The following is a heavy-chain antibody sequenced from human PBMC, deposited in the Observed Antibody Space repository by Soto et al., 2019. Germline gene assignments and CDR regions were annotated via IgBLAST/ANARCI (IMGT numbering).Heavy chain of an antibody. CDR2: FDPEDGET. V-gene: IGHV1-24*01. CDR3: ARAVALAADFDY. J-gene: IGHJ4*02. D-gene: IGHD6-19*01. Sequence: ASVKVSCKVSGYILTELSMHWVRQAPGKGLEWMGRFDPEDGETIYAQKFQGRVTMTGDTSASTAYMELSSLRSEDTAVYYCARAVALAADFDYWGQGTLVTVSS. CDR1: GYILTELS.